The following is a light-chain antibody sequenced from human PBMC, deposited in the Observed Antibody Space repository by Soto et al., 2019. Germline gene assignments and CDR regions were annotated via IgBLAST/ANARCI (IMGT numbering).Light chain of an antibody. Sequence: DIQMTQSPSSLSASVGDRVTISCRASQAITNYLNWYQQKPGKAPKFLIYTSSNLQGGVPSRFSGSGSGTDFTLTITSLQPEDFATYFCQHSFITPPVFVPGTKVYV. CDR2: TSS. CDR3: QHSFITPPV. J-gene: IGKJ3*01. V-gene: IGKV1-39*01. CDR1: QAITNY.